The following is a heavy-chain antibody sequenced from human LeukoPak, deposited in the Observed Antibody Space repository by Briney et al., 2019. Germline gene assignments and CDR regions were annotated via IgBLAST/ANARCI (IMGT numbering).Heavy chain of an antibody. V-gene: IGHV3-15*01. CDR1: GFTFSSYA. J-gene: IGHJ4*02. CDR3: NNREF. D-gene: IGHD3-10*01. Sequence: GGSLRLSCAASGFTFSSYAMSWVRQAPGKGLEWVGRIKSKTDGGTIDYAAPVEGRFTISRDDSKNTLYLQMNSLKTEDTAVYYCNNREFWGQGTLVTVSS. CDR2: IKSKTDGGTI.